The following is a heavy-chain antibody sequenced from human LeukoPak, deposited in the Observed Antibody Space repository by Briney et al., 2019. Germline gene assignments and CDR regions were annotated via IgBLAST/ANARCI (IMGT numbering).Heavy chain of an antibody. D-gene: IGHD1-26*01. J-gene: IGHJ4*02. Sequence: ASVKVFCKGLGYTFTNYGITWVRQAPGQGLEWLGWISGDKGNTNYAQKVQGRVTMTTDTSTSTAYMELRSLRPEDTAVYLCARGDWEPFWYWGQGTLVTVSS. CDR1: GYTFTNYG. CDR2: ISGDKGNT. V-gene: IGHV1-18*01. CDR3: ARGDWEPFWY.